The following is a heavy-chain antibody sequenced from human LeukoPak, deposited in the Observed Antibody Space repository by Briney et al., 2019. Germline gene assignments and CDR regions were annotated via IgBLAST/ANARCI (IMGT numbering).Heavy chain of an antibody. D-gene: IGHD4-17*01. J-gene: IGHJ3*02. CDR3: AKELGETGAFDI. V-gene: IGHV3-30*18. Sequence: GGSLRLSCAASGFTFSSYDMHWVRQAPGMGLERVAVISYDGSNKYYADSVKGRFTISRDNSKNTLYLQMNSLRAEDTAVYYCAKELGETGAFDIWGQGTMVTVSS. CDR1: GFTFSSYD. CDR2: ISYDGSNK.